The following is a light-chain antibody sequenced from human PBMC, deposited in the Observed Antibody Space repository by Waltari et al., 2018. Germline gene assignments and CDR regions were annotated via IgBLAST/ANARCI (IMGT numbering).Light chain of an antibody. CDR3: QQSDTNPIA. CDR1: QSVTGY. Sequence: DIQMTQSPSSLSASVGDRVTIPCRASQSVTGYLNWYQQKPGKAPKLLIYAASRLHSGVPSRFSGSQSGTDFTLTISFLQPEDFATYYCQQSDTNPIAFGQGTRLEIK. V-gene: IGKV1-39*01. J-gene: IGKJ5*01. CDR2: AAS.